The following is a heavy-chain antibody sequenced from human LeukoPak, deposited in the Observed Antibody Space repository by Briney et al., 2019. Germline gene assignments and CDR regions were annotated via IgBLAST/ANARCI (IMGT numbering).Heavy chain of an antibody. J-gene: IGHJ4*02. CDR3: ARGLEGRRDY. V-gene: IGHV3-53*01. CDR2: ISGSGGST. Sequence: GGSLRLSCAASGFTVSSNYMSWVRQAPGKGLEWVSTISGSGGSTYYADSMKGRFTISRDNSKNTLYLQMNSLRAEDTAVYYCARGLEGRRDYWGQGTLVTVSS. CDR1: GFTVSSNY.